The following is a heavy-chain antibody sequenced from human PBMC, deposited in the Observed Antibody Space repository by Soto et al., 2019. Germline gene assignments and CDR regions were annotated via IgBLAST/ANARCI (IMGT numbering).Heavy chain of an antibody. CDR2: IYYSGST. CDR1: GGSISSSSYY. V-gene: IGHV4-39*01. D-gene: IGHD3-22*01. Sequence: QLQLQESGPGLVKPSETLSLTCTVSGGSISSSSYYWGWIRQPPGKGLEWIGSIYYSGSTYYNPSLKSRVTISVDTSKNQFSLKLSSVTAADTAVYYCALTTTYYYDSSGYYPNWFDPWGQGTLVTVSS. CDR3: ALTTTYYYDSSGYYPNWFDP. J-gene: IGHJ5*02.